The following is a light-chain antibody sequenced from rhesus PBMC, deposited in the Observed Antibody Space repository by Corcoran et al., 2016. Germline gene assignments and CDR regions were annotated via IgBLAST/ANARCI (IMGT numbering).Light chain of an antibody. CDR2: GAS. Sequence: ETVVTQSPATLSLSPGERATLSCRASQSVGSYFAWYQQKPGQAPRLLIYGASSRATGIPDRFSGRGSGTDFTLTISSLEPEDVGVYYCQQYNNWNSFGQGTKVEIK. V-gene: IGKV3-24*04. CDR3: QQYNNWNS. J-gene: IGKJ2*01. CDR1: QSVGSY.